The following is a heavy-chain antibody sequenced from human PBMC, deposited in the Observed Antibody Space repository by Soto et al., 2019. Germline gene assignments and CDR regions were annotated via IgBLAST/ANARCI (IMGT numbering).Heavy chain of an antibody. V-gene: IGHV1-3*01. CDR2: INGGNGNT. D-gene: IGHD6-6*01. CDR1: GYTFGDYA. CDR3: AREGEYFSHFDY. J-gene: IGHJ4*02. Sequence: ASVKVSCKASGYTFGDYAMQWVRHAPGQRLEWMGWINGGNGNTKYSQKFQGRVTITRDTSARTAYMELSSLISEDTALYYCAREGEYFSHFDYWGQGTLVTVSS.